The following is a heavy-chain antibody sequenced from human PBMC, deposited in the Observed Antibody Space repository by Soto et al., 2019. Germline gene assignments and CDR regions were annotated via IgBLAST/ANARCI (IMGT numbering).Heavy chain of an antibody. D-gene: IGHD5-12*01. CDR2: IYYSGST. CDR3: ARPRDGYDY. Sequence: QLQLQESGPGLVKPSETLSLTCTVSGGSISSSSYYWGWIRQPPGKGLEWIGSIYYSGSTYYNPSRRSRVTISVDTSKNQFSLKLSSVTAADTAVYYCARPRDGYDYWGQGTLVTVSS. J-gene: IGHJ4*02. V-gene: IGHV4-39*01. CDR1: GGSISSSSYY.